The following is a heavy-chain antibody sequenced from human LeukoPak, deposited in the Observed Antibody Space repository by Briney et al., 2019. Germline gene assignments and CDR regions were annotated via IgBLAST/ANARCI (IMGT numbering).Heavy chain of an antibody. J-gene: IGHJ4*02. CDR3: ATRAYCGGDCWKFDY. CDR1: GYTFTSYG. CDR2: ISAYNGNT. V-gene: IGHV1-18*01. Sequence: ASVKVSCKASGYTFTSYGISWVRQAPGQGLEWMGWISAYNGNTNYAQKLQGRVTMTTDTSTSTAYMELRSLRSDDTAVYYCATRAYCGGDCWKFDYWGQGTLVTVSS. D-gene: IGHD2-21*01.